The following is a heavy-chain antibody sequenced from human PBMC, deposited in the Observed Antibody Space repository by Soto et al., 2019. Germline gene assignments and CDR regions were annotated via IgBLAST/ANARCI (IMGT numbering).Heavy chain of an antibody. J-gene: IGHJ6*02. CDR1: GFTFTSSA. V-gene: IGHV1-58*01. CDR3: AATYQLPRYYYYYGMDV. D-gene: IGHD2-2*01. CDR2: IVVGSGNT. Sequence: AASVKVSCKASGFTFTSSAVQWVRQARGQRLEWIGWIVVGSGNTNYAQKFQERVTITRDMSTSTAYMELSSLRSEDTAVYYCAATYQLPRYYYYYGMDVWGQGTTVTVSS.